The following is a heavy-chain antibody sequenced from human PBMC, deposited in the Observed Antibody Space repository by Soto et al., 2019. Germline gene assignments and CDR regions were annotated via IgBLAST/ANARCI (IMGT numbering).Heavy chain of an antibody. CDR1: GFTFSSYS. CDR3: ARDRYGDNVVKY. D-gene: IGHD4-17*01. J-gene: IGHJ4*02. Sequence: EVQLVESGGGLVQPGGSLRLSCAVSGFTFSSYSMNWVRQAPGKGLEWVSYISSSSSTIYYADSVKGRFTISRDNAKNSLYLQMNSLRAEDTAVYYCARDRYGDNVVKYWCQGTLVTVSS. CDR2: ISSSSSTI. V-gene: IGHV3-48*01.